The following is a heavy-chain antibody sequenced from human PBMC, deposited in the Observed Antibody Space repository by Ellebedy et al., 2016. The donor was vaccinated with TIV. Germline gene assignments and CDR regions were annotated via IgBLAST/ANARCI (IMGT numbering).Heavy chain of an antibody. CDR3: GRTDLRYGMDV. Sequence: SETLSLTXTVSGYSIRSGYYWGWIRQPPGKGLDWIGNIYHSGSTYYNPSLRSRVTLSLDRSKNQVSLELSSVTAADTAVYYFGRTDLRYGMDVWGQGTTVTVSS. CDR2: IYHSGST. CDR1: GYSIRSGYY. D-gene: IGHD3-16*01. J-gene: IGHJ6*02. V-gene: IGHV4-38-2*02.